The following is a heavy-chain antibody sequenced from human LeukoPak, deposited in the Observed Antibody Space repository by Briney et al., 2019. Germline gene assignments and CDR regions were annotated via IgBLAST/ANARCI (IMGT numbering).Heavy chain of an antibody. CDR2: IYYSGST. V-gene: IGHV4-59*01. CDR3: ARGYFDSSGHRFDI. J-gene: IGHJ3*02. D-gene: IGHD3-22*01. Sequence: PSETLSLTCTVSGGSISSYYWSWIRQPPGKGLEWIGYIYYSGSTNYNPSLKSRVTISVDTSKNQFSLKLSSVTAADTAVYYCARGYFDSSGHRFDIWGQGTMVTVSS. CDR1: GGSISSYY.